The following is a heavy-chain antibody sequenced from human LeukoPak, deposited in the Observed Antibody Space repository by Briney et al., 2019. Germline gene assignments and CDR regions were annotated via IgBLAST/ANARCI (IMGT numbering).Heavy chain of an antibody. CDR3: ARGLPYYDSSGYYCY. Sequence: GGSLRLSCAASGFTFSSYAMHWVRQAPGKGLEWVAVISYDGSNKYYADSVKGRFTISRDNSKNTLYLQMNSLRAEDTAVYYCARGLPYYDSSGYYCYWGQGTLVTVSS. J-gene: IGHJ4*02. CDR1: GFTFSSYA. V-gene: IGHV3-30-3*01. D-gene: IGHD3-22*01. CDR2: ISYDGSNK.